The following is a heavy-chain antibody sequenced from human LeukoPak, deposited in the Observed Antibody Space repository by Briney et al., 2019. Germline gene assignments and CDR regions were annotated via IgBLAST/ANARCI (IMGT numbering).Heavy chain of an antibody. D-gene: IGHD3-10*01. CDR1: GGSISPYY. CDR3: ATGSRLFDY. J-gene: IGHJ4*02. V-gene: IGHV4-34*01. CDR2: INHSGST. Sequence: PSETLSLTCAVSGGSISPYYWSWIRQPPGKGLEWIGEINHSGSTNYNPSLKSRVTISVDTSKNQFSLKLSSVTAADTAVYYCATGSRLFDYWGQGTLVTVSS.